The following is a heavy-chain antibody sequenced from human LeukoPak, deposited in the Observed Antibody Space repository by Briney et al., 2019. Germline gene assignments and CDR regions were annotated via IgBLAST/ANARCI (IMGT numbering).Heavy chain of an antibody. V-gene: IGHV4-4*02. J-gene: IGHJ5*02. CDR1: GDSISTDKW. CDR3: ARVSPWFDP. CDR2: TYHSGDT. Sequence: SGTLSLTCTVSGDSISTDKWWNWVHQPPGKGLEWIGETYHSGDTNYNPSLKSRVTISVDKSRNQFSLNLRSVTAADTAIYYCARVSPWFDPWGQGILVTVSS.